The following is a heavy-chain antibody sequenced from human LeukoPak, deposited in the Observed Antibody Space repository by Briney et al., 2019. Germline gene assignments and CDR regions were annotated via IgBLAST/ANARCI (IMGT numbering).Heavy chain of an antibody. D-gene: IGHD5-18*01. J-gene: IGHJ5*02. V-gene: IGHV3-23*01. Sequence: PGGSLRLSCAASGFIFGNYAMSWVRQAPGKGLEWVSGSGSGGGTYYPNSVKGRFTISRDNSHNTLYLQMNSLRAEDTAIYYCAKAHSVSAPGCFDPWGEGTLVTVSS. CDR2: SGSGGGT. CDR3: AKAHSVSAPGCFDP. CDR1: GFIFGNYA.